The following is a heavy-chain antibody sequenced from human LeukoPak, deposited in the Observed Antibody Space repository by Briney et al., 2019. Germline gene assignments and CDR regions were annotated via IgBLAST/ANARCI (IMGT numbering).Heavy chain of an antibody. V-gene: IGHV1-46*01. CDR1: GYTFTSYY. CDR3: ARGYYGSGLRISPLLFDP. Sequence: GASVKVSCKASGYTFTSYYMHWVRQAPGQGLEWMGMINPSGGSTSYAQKFQGRVTMTRDTSTSTVYMELSSLRSEDTAVYYCARGYYGSGLRISPLLFDPWGQGTLVTVSS. D-gene: IGHD3-10*01. CDR2: INPSGGST. J-gene: IGHJ5*02.